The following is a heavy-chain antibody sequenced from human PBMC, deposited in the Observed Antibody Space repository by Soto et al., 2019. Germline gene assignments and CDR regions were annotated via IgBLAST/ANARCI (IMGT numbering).Heavy chain of an antibody. CDR1: GYTFTTYY. Sequence: QVQLVQSGAEVKKPGASVKVSCKASGYTFTTYYRHWVRQAPGQGLEWMGIISPDGGRTSYAQKCQGRVTMARVTSTRTVYMELSSLRSEDTAVYYCATRVPADYWGQGTLVTVSS. V-gene: IGHV1-46*01. D-gene: IGHD3-10*01. J-gene: IGHJ4*02. CDR3: ATRVPADY. CDR2: ISPDGGRT.